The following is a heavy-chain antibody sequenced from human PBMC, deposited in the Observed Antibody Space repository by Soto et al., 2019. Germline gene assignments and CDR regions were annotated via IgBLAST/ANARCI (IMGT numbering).Heavy chain of an antibody. CDR3: ARHLAYYYGSGSFAVYYYGMDV. V-gene: IGHV4-30-2*01. CDR1: GGSIGSGGYS. Sequence: PSGTLPLTCAVSGGSIGSGGYSWNWIRQPLGKGLEWIGYIYHSGSTYYNPSLKSRVTISVDKSKNQFSLKQTSVTAADTAVYYCARHLAYYYGSGSFAVYYYGMDVWGQGTTVTVSS. CDR2: IYHSGST. J-gene: IGHJ6*02. D-gene: IGHD3-10*01.